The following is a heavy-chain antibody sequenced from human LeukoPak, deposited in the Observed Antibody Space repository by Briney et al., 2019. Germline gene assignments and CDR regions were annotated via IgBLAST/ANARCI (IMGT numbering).Heavy chain of an antibody. CDR3: ARGRGDPHEYDY. Sequence: GGSLRLSCAASGFTVSRNSMSWVRQAPGKGLEWVSVIYSGGTIYYPDSVKGRFTISGDNSKNTLYLKMNSLRAEDTAVYYCARGRGDPHEYDYWGQGALVTVSS. V-gene: IGHV3-66*01. J-gene: IGHJ4*02. CDR1: GFTVSRNS. CDR2: IYSGGTI. D-gene: IGHD3-10*01.